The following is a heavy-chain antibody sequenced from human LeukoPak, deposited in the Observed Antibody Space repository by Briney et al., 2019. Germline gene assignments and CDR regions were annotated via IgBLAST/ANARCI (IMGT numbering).Heavy chain of an antibody. J-gene: IGHJ6*03. V-gene: IGHV4-61*02. CDR2: ISTSGST. Sequence: NPSETLSLTCTVSGGSISSGSYYWNWIRQPAGKGLEWIGRISTSGSTNYNPSLKSRVTISVDTSMNQFSLKLNSVTAADTAVYYCARGVIGSGYPLYYYYYMDVWGKGTTVTVSS. CDR1: GGSISSGSYY. CDR3: ARGVIGSGYPLYYYYYMDV. D-gene: IGHD3-3*01.